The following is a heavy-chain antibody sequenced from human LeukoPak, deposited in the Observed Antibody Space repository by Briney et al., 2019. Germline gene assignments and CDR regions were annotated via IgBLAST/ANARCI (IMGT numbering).Heavy chain of an antibody. D-gene: IGHD1-26*01. CDR2: ISDTGRTT. Sequence: GGTLRLSCAASGFTFRTFAMNWVRQAQGKGLEWVSVISDTGRTTNYADSVRGRSTISRDKSKNTVYLQINRLRADDTAVYYWARGGPSMGAIGLLDNWGQGALVTVSS. CDR1: GFTFRTFA. CDR3: ARGGPSMGAIGLLDN. J-gene: IGHJ4*02. V-gene: IGHV3-23*01.